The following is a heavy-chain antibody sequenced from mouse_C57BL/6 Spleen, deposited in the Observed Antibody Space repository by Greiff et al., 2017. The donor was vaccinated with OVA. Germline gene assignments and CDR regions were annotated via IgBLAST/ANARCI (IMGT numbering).Heavy chain of an antibody. J-gene: IGHJ2*01. CDR1: GYSFTGYY. D-gene: IGHD5-1*01. CDR3: ARRSNYLDY. Sequence: VQLQQSGPELVKPGASVKISCKASGYSFTGYYMNWVKQSPEKSLEWIGEINPSTGGTTYNQKFKAKATLTVDKSYSTAYMQLKSLTSEDSAVYYCARRSNYLDYWGQGTTLTVSS. CDR2: INPSTGGT. V-gene: IGHV1-42*01.